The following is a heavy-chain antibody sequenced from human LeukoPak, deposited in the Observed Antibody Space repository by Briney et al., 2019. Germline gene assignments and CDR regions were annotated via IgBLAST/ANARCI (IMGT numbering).Heavy chain of an antibody. CDR2: IFYSGST. CDR3: AKMAYSGYDKGLGYNWFDP. Sequence: SETLSLTCTVSGGSISTSNYYWGWIRQPPGKGLEWIGNIFYSGSTYYSPSVKSRVTISLETPKNQFSPKLTSVTAADTAVYYCAKMAYSGYDKGLGYNWFDPWGQGTLVTGSS. CDR1: GGSISTSNYY. J-gene: IGHJ5*02. D-gene: IGHD5-12*01. V-gene: IGHV4-39*07.